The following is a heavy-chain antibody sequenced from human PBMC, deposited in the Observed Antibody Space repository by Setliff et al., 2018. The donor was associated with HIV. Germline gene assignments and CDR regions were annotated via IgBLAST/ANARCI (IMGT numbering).Heavy chain of an antibody. Sequence: SETLSLTCTVSGVSISSGDYSWNWIRRSPGKGLEWIGYMFNSGNIYYNPSLKSRVTTSVDTSKNQFSLNLTSVTAADTAVYFCARAPLWFGELAQFDFWGQGMLVTAPQ. CDR1: GVSISSGDYS. J-gene: IGHJ4*02. CDR2: MFNSGNI. V-gene: IGHV4-30-4*08. D-gene: IGHD3-10*01. CDR3: ARAPLWFGELAQFDF.